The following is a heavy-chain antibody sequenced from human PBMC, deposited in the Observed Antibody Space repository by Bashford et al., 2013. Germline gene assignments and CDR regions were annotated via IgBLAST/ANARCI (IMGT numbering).Heavy chain of an antibody. J-gene: IGHJ4*02. V-gene: IGHV4-39*07. CDR3: ARGMAVTGNGFDF. CDR1: GGSISSSTEY. Sequence: SETLSLTCTVSGGSISSSTEYWGWIRQSPGKGLEWIGSISYSGSTYSNPSLKSRVTISVDMSKNQFSLRLRSVTAADTAIYYCARGMAVTGNGFDFWGRGNPGHRLL. D-gene: IGHD6-19*01. CDR2: ISYSGST.